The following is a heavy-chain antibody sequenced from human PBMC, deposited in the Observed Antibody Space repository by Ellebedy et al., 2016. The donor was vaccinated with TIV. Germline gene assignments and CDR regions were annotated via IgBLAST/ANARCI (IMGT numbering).Heavy chain of an antibody. J-gene: IGHJ4*02. CDR2: IYYSGST. V-gene: IGHV4-39*01. Sequence: SETLSLTXTVSGGSISSSSYYWGWIRQPPGKGLEWIGSIYYSGSTYYNPSLKSRVTISVDTSKNQFSLKLSSVTAADTAVYYCARGARQLVLPYYFDYWGQGTLVTVSS. CDR3: ARGARQLVLPYYFDY. D-gene: IGHD6-6*01. CDR1: GGSISSSSYY.